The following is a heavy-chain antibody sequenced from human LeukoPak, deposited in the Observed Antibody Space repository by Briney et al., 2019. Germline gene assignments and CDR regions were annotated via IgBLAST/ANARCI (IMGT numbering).Heavy chain of an antibody. D-gene: IGHD6-25*01. CDR3: AKNGYNSGWYDS. CDR1: GFTFSSYD. J-gene: IGHJ5*01. V-gene: IGHV3-23*01. CDR2: ISASGYTT. Sequence: QPGGSLRLSCAASGFTFSSYDMSWVRQAPGKGLEWVSRISASGYTTYYADSVKGRFTLSRDNSKNTLYLQMNSLRAEDTALYYCAKNGYNSGWYDSWGQGILVTVSS.